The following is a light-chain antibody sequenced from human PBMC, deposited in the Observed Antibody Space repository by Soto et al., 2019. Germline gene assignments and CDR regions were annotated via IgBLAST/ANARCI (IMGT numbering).Light chain of an antibody. CDR3: GSYACGNSFV. Sequence: QSVLTQPPSASGSPGQSVTISCTGTSSDVGGYDYVSWFQHHPGKAPKLMISEVSKRPSGVPDRFSGSKSGNTASLTVSGLQAEDEADYFCGSYACGNSFVFGTGTKLTVL. CDR2: EVS. CDR1: SSDVGGYDY. J-gene: IGLJ1*01. V-gene: IGLV2-8*01.